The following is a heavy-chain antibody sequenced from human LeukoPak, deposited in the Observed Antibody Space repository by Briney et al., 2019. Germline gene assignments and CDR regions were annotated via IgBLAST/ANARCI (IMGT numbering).Heavy chain of an antibody. Sequence: GGSLRLSCAASGFTFSSYWMHWVRQAPGKGLVWVSRINGDGSSTTYADSVKGRFTISRDNAKNSLYLQMNSLRAEDTAVYYCAREDLDYGDPVDWGQGTLVTVSS. V-gene: IGHV3-74*01. CDR3: AREDLDYGDPVD. CDR1: GFTFSSYW. D-gene: IGHD4-17*01. J-gene: IGHJ4*02. CDR2: INGDGSST.